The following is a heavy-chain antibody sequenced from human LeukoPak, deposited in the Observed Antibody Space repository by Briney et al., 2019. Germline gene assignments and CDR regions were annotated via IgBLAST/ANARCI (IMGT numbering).Heavy chain of an antibody. CDR2: INPSGGST. Sequence: ASVTVSCKAFGYSLTNYYVHWVRQAPGQGLEWMGEINPSGGSTSYAQKFQGRITVTRDTYTNTGYMDLSSLRSEDTATYYCARGAPTTRIGAGRFDYWGQGALLTVAS. V-gene: IGHV1-46*01. CDR3: ARGAPTTRIGAGRFDY. J-gene: IGHJ4*02. CDR1: GYSLTNYY. D-gene: IGHD5-12*01.